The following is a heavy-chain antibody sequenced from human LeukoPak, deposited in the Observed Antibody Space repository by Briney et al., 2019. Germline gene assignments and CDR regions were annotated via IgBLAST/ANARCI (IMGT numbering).Heavy chain of an antibody. D-gene: IGHD5-24*01. J-gene: IGHJ4*02. CDR2: IIPIFGTA. CDR1: GGTFISYA. Sequence: ASVTVSCTASGGTFISYAISWVRQAPGQGLEWMGGIIPIFGTANYAQKFQGRVTITTDESTSTAYMELSSLRFEETAGYYCARVGAMARDPSYFDYWGQGTLVTVSS. V-gene: IGHV1-69*05. CDR3: ARVGAMARDPSYFDY.